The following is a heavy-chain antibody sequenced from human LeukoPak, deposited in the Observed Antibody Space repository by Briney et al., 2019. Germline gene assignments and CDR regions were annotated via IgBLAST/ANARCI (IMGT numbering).Heavy chain of an antibody. CDR1: RGSFSGYY. V-gene: IGHV4-34*01. J-gene: IGHJ4*02. CDR2: IYHSGST. Sequence: SEALSLTCAVYRGSFSGYYWSWSRQPPGKGREWMGEIYHSGSTNYNPSLKSRVTISADTTKKQSSLMLSSMTAAYTVVYYCARGAGPGSWYKCWGQRTPVTASS. CDR3: ARGAGPGSWYKC. D-gene: IGHD6-13*01.